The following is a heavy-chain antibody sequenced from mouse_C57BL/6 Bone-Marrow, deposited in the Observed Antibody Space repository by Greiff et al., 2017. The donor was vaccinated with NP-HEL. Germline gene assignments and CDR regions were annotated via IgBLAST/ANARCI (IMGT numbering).Heavy chain of an antibody. D-gene: IGHD4-1*01. CDR3: ARGDNWAWFAY. Sequence: VQLKQPGAELVKPGASVKLSCTASGFNIKDYYMHWVKQRTEQGLEWIGRIDPEDGETKYAPKFQGKATLTADTSSNTAYLQLSSLTSEDTAVYYCARGDNWAWFAYWGQGTLVTVSA. J-gene: IGHJ3*01. CDR2: IDPEDGET. CDR1: GFNIKDYY. V-gene: IGHV14-2*01.